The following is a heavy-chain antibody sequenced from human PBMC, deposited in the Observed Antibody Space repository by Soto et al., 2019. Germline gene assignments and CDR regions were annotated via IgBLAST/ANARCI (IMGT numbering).Heavy chain of an antibody. CDR2: MYYSGST. CDR1: GGSISSGSYY. Sequence: SETLSLTCTVSGGSISSGSYYWGWIRQPPGKGLEWIGNMYYSGSTYYNPSLKSRVTISVDTSKNQFSLRLSSVTAADTAVYYCASSQVPTLNWFDPWGQGTLVTVSS. CDR3: ASSQVPTLNWFDP. V-gene: IGHV4-39*01. J-gene: IGHJ5*02.